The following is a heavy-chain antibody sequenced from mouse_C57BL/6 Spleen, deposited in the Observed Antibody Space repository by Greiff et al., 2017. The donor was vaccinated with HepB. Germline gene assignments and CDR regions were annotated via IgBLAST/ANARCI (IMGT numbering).Heavy chain of an antibody. CDR3: ARERGLYYDYDEGYFDV. V-gene: IGHV5-4*01. D-gene: IGHD2-4*01. CDR1: GFTFSSYA. CDR2: ISDGGSYT. J-gene: IGHJ1*03. Sequence: EVQVVESGGGLVKPGGSLKLSCAASGFTFSSYAMSWVRQTPEKRLEWVATISDGGSYTYYPDNVKGRFTISRDNAKNNLYLQMSHLKSEDTAMYYCARERGLYYDYDEGYFDVWGTGTTVTVSS.